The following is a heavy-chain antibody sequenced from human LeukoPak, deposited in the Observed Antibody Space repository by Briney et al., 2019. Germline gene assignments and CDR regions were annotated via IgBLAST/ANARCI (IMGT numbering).Heavy chain of an antibody. CDR2: ISPTGSTT. D-gene: IGHD6-6*01. CDR1: GFSFSGHW. J-gene: IGHJ5*02. V-gene: IGHV3-74*01. CDR3: ARGPNSNWSGLDL. Sequence: GGSLRLSCTASGFSFSGHWMHWARQLPGKGLVWVSRISPTGSTTSYADSVKGRFTVSRDNAKNTLYLQVNNLRAEDTAVYYCARGPNSNWSGLDLWSQGTLLTVSS.